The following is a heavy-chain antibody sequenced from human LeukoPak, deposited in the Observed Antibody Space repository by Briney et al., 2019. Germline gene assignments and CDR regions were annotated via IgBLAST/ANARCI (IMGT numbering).Heavy chain of an antibody. Sequence: SETLSLTCTVSGGSISSGDYYWSWIRQPPGKGLEWIGYIYHSGSTYYNPSLKSRVTISVDTSKNQFSLKLSSVTAADTAVYYCARELVVVAATPSDYYYYGMDVWGQGTTVTVSS. CDR3: ARELVVVAATPSDYYYYGMDV. J-gene: IGHJ6*02. V-gene: IGHV4-30-4*01. CDR1: GGSISSGDYY. CDR2: IYHSGST. D-gene: IGHD2-15*01.